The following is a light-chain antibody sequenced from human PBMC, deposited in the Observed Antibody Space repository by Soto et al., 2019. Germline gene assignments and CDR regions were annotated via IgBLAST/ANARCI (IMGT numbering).Light chain of an antibody. V-gene: IGKV3-20*01. J-gene: IGKJ1*01. CDR2: GAS. Sequence: EIVLTQSPGTLSLSPGERAALSCRASQSVNSNYLAWFQQKPGQTPRLLIYGASSRATGIPDRFSGSGSATAFTLTTSRLEPEDFAFYYCQKYGSSPRTFGQGTKVEIK. CDR3: QKYGSSPRT. CDR1: QSVNSNY.